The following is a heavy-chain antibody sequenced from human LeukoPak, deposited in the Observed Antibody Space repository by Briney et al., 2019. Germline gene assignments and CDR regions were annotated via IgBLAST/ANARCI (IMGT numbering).Heavy chain of an antibody. J-gene: IGHJ4*02. CDR2: ISGGGETT. V-gene: IGHV3-23*01. CDR1: GFTFRLYG. Sequence: GGSLRLSCAASGFTFRLYGMNWVRQAPGKGLEWVSAISGGGETTTYTDSVKGRFTISRDNSKNTVYLQMNSLSAENTAVYYCAKARAGGYNYGPFDYWGQGTLVTVSS. D-gene: IGHD5-18*01. CDR3: AKARAGGYNYGPFDY.